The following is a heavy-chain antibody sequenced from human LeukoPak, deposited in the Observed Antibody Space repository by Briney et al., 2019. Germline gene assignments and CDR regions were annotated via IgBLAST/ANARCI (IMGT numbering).Heavy chain of an antibody. CDR2: ISGSGGST. Sequence: PWGSLRLSCAASGFTFSSYAMSWVRQAPGKGLEWVSAISGSGGSTYYADSVKGRFTISRDNAKNSLYLQMNSLRAEDTAVYYCASGIHDYGGNSGEGYWGQGTLVTVSS. V-gene: IGHV3-23*01. CDR1: GFTFSSYA. CDR3: ASGIHDYGGNSGEGY. J-gene: IGHJ4*02. D-gene: IGHD4-23*01.